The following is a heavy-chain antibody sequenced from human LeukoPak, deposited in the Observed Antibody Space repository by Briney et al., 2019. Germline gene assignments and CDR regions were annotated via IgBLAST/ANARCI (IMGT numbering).Heavy chain of an antibody. CDR1: GYSFTSYW. CDR3: ARLNSPLYYDSTRYYFDY. Sequence: GESLKISCKGSGYSFTSYWIGWVRQMPGKGLEWMGIIYPGDSDTRYSPSFQGQVTISADKSISTAYLQWSSLKASDTAMYYCARLNSPLYYDSTRYYFDYWGQGTLVTVSS. V-gene: IGHV5-51*01. D-gene: IGHD3-22*01. J-gene: IGHJ4*02. CDR2: IYPGDSDT.